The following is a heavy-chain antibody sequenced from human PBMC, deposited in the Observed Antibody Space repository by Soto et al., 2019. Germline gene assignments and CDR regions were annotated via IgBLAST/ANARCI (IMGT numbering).Heavy chain of an antibody. Sequence: QITLKESGPTLVKPTQTLTLTCTFSGFSLSTSGVGVGWIRQPPGKALEWLALIYWDDDKRYSPSLKSRLTITKDTSKNQVVLTMTNMDPVDTATYYCAQERGYGSASQVDYWAQGTLVTVSS. CDR2: IYWDDDK. D-gene: IGHD3-10*01. V-gene: IGHV2-5*02. J-gene: IGHJ4*02. CDR3: AQERGYGSASQVDY. CDR1: GFSLSTSGVG.